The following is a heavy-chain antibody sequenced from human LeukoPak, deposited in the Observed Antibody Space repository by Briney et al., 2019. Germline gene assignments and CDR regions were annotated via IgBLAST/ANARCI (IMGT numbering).Heavy chain of an antibody. J-gene: IGHJ5*02. Sequence: SETLSLTCTVSGGSVNSYYWSWIRQPPGKGLEWLGYIDYSGNTDYSPSLQSRLTISVDTSKKQFSLKLRSVTAADTAVYYCARDVFFRAHNWFDPWGQGTLVTVSS. V-gene: IGHV4-59*02. D-gene: IGHD2/OR15-2a*01. CDR1: GGSVNSYY. CDR3: ARDVFFRAHNWFDP. CDR2: IDYSGNT.